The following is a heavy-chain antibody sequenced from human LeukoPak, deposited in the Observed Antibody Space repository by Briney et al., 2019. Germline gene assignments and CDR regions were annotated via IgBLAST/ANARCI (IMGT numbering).Heavy chain of an antibody. Sequence: GGSLRLSCAASGFTFSSYAMNWFRQTPGKGLEWVAKIKADGGEKDHVASVKGRFTISRDNAKNSLYLQMNSLRVEDTAVYYCARGGAARPDFWGQGTLVTVSS. J-gene: IGHJ4*02. CDR2: IKADGGEK. CDR1: GFTFSSYA. V-gene: IGHV3-7*01. CDR3: ARGGAARPDF. D-gene: IGHD6-6*01.